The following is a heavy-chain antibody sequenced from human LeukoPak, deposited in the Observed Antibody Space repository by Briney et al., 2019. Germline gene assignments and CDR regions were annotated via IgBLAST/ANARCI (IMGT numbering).Heavy chain of an antibody. CDR2: IYSSGST. CDR3: ARWGSLNVDY. Sequence: GGSLRLSCAASGLTVSSNYMSWVRQAPGKGLEWVSVIYSSGSTYYADSGKGRFTISRDNSKNTLYLQMNSLRVEDTAVYYCARWGSLNVDYWGQGTLVTVSS. CDR1: GLTVSSNY. J-gene: IGHJ4*02. V-gene: IGHV3-66*01. D-gene: IGHD3-16*01.